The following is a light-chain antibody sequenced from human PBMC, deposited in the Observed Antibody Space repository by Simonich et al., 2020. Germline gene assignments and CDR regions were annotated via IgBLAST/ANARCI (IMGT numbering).Light chain of an antibody. J-gene: IGLJ3*02. CDR3: QSYDSSNWV. Sequence: NFMLTQPHSVSESPGKTVTISCTRSSGSIASNYVQWYQQRPGSAPTTLIYEDNQRPSGVPYRFSGSIDSSSNSASLTISGLKTEDEADYYCQSYDSSNWVFGGGTKLTVL. V-gene: IGLV6-57*03. CDR2: EDN. CDR1: SGSIASNY.